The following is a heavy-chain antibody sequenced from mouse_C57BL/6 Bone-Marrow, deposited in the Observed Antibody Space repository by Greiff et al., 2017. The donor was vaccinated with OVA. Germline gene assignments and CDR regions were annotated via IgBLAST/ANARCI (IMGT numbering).Heavy chain of an antibody. CDR1: GFNIKDDY. V-gene: IGHV14-4*01. J-gene: IGHJ2*01. CDR3: TTGIDYGSSSYFDY. D-gene: IGHD1-1*01. Sequence: EVKLVESGAELVRPGASVKLSCTASGFNIKDDYMHWVKQRPEQGLEWIGWIDPENGDTEYASKFQGKATITADTSSNTAYLQLSSLTSEDTAVYYCTTGIDYGSSSYFDYWGQGTTLTVSS. CDR2: IDPENGDT.